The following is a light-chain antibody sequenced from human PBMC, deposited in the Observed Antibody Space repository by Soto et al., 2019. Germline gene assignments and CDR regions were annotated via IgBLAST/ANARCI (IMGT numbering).Light chain of an antibody. V-gene: IGKV1-39*01. CDR2: AAS. CDR1: QSISNY. J-gene: IGKJ3*01. Sequence: DIQMTQSPSSLSASVGDRVTITCRASQSISNYLNWYQQKPGKAPKLQIYAASSLQSEVPSRFSGSGSGTDFTLTISSLQPEDFATYYCQQSYSTPLFTFGPGTKVDI. CDR3: QQSYSTPLFT.